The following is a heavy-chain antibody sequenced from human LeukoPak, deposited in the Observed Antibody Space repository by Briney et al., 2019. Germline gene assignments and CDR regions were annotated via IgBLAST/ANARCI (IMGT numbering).Heavy chain of an antibody. J-gene: IGHJ6*03. Sequence: PSETLSLTCTVSDDSITMYYWGWIRQPPGKGLEWIGSIYHSGSTYYNPSLKSRVTISVDTSKNQFSLKLSSVTAADTAVYYCAREDSYCSGGSCYSPYYYYMDVWGKGTTVTVSS. CDR3: AREDSYCSGGSCYSPYYYYMDV. V-gene: IGHV4-38-2*02. CDR1: DDSITMYY. CDR2: IYHSGST. D-gene: IGHD2-15*01.